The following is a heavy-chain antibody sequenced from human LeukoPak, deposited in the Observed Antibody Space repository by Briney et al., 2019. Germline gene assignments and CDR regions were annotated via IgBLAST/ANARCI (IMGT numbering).Heavy chain of an antibody. D-gene: IGHD6-6*01. CDR2: IRGDGGEK. V-gene: IGHV3-7*01. CDR1: GFTFSTYW. Sequence: GGSLRLSCAASGFTFSTYWMNWFRQTPGEGLEWVAKIRGDGGEKDHVASVKGRFTIYRDNAKNSLYLQMNSLRVEDTAIYYCARGGAARPDFWGQGTLVTVSS. CDR3: ARGGAARPDF. J-gene: IGHJ4*02.